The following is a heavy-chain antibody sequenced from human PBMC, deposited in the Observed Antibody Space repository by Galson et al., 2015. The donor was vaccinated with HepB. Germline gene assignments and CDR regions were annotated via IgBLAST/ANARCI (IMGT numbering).Heavy chain of an antibody. D-gene: IGHD4-17*01. CDR2: ISGSGSRT. Sequence: SLRLSCAASGFRFSYYAMNWVRQAPGKGLEWVSDISGSGSRTSYADSVEGRFTISRGNSGNKVFLQMDGLRVDDTAVYYCAKHDLYGDSSRGGSFDYWGQGALVTVSS. V-gene: IGHV3-23*01. CDR3: AKHDLYGDSSRGGSFDY. CDR1: GFRFSYYA. J-gene: IGHJ4*02.